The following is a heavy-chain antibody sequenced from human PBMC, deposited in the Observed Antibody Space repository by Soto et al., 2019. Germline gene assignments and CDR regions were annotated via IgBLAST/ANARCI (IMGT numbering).Heavy chain of an antibody. V-gene: IGHV3-48*03. CDR3: ARQTSLVV. Sequence: PGGSLRLSCVASGFSFSSYEMNWVRQAPGKGLEWVSYIDRSGRSVYYADPVQGRFTISRDNAKNSLYLQMNSLRAEDTAVYYCARQTSLVVWGQGTTVTVS. CDR1: GFSFSSYE. J-gene: IGHJ6*02. CDR2: IDRSGRSV.